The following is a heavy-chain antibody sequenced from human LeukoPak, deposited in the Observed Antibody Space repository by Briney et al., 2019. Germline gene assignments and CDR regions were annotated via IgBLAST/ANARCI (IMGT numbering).Heavy chain of an antibody. D-gene: IGHD2-2*01. V-gene: IGHV4-4*07. Sequence: SETLSLTCTVSGGSISSYYWSWIRQPAGKGLEWIGRIYTSGSTNYNPSLKSRVTISVDTSKNQFSLKLSSVTAADTAIYYCARSSTTCYYVDYWGQGTLVTASS. J-gene: IGHJ4*02. CDR3: ARSSTTCYYVDY. CDR2: IYTSGST. CDR1: GGSISSYY.